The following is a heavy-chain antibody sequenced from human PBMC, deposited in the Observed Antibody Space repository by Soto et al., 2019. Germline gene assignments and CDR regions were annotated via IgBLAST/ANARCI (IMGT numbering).Heavy chain of an antibody. V-gene: IGHV5-51*01. D-gene: IGHD3-16*01. CDR2: IYPGDSDT. CDR3: ARHPLLMANVRVDDAFDI. J-gene: IGHJ3*02. Sequence: PGESLKISCKGSGYSFTSYWIGWVRQMPGKGLEWMGIIYPGDSDTRYSPSFQGQVTISADKSISSVYLQWSSLKASDTAMYYCARHPLLMANVRVDDAFDIWGQGTRVTVSS. CDR1: GYSFTSYW.